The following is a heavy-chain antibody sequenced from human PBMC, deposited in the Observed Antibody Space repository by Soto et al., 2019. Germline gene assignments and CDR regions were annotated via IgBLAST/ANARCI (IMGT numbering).Heavy chain of an antibody. D-gene: IGHD2-8*01. CDR3: ARVGIGYCTNGVCYPIRYYYYYGMDV. CDR2: INHRGST. Sequence: SETLSLPCAVYGGSFSGYYWSWIRQPPGKGLEWIGEINHRGSTKYNPSLKSRVTISEDTSKNQFSLKLSSVTAADTAVYYCARVGIGYCTNGVCYPIRYYYYYGMDVWGQGTTVTVSS. CDR1: GGSFSGYY. V-gene: IGHV4-34*01. J-gene: IGHJ6*02.